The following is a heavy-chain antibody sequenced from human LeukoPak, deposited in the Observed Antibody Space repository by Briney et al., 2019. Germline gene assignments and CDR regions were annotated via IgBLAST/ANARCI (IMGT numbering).Heavy chain of an antibody. CDR3: AKSDEGLWFGELFKFDY. CDR2: ISGSGGST. CDR1: VFTFSSYA. J-gene: IGHJ4*02. Sequence: GGPLRLSCAPSVFTFSSYAMSWVRQAPGGGLEWGSAISGSGGSTYYADSMKGRFTISRDNSKNTLYLQMNSLRAEDTAVYYCAKSDEGLWFGELFKFDYWGQGTLVTVSS. D-gene: IGHD3-10*01. V-gene: IGHV3-23*01.